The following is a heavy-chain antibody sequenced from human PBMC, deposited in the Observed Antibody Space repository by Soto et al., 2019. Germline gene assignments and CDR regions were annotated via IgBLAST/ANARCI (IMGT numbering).Heavy chain of an antibody. V-gene: IGHV4-59*08. CDR3: ASGGWYLDY. J-gene: IGHJ4*02. CDR1: GGSISGHY. D-gene: IGHD6-19*01. CDR2: FSYSGTS. Sequence: SETLSLTCTVSGGSISGHYWSWIRQPPGKGLEWIGFFSYSGTSNYNPSLKSRVTMAADTSKNQFSLKLSSVTAADTAVYYCASGGWYLDYWGKGTLVTVSS.